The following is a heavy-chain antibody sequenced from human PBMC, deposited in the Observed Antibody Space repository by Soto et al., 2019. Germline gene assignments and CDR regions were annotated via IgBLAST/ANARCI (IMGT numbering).Heavy chain of an antibody. V-gene: IGHV3-33*01. CDR3: AGEGDYYGSGSY. CDR1: GFTFNMYG. Sequence: QVQLVESGGGVVQPGRSLRLSCAASGFTFNMYGMHWVRQAPGKGLEWVAVIWYDGSNKYYADSVKGRFTISRDNSKNTLYLQMNSLRAEDTAVYYCAGEGDYYGSGSYWGQGTLLTVSS. D-gene: IGHD3-10*01. CDR2: IWYDGSNK. J-gene: IGHJ4*02.